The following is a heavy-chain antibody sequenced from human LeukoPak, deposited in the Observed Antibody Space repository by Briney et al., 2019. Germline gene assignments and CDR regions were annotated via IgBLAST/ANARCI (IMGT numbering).Heavy chain of an antibody. D-gene: IGHD4-17*01. J-gene: IGHJ3*02. CDR3: ARDPTTVTKGLDI. V-gene: IGHV4-39*02. CDR2: VYYSGST. CDR1: GGSISSSSYY. Sequence: SETLSLTCTVSGGSISSSSYYWGWIRQPPGKGLEWIGSVYYSGSTYYNPSLKSRVTISVDTSKNQFSLKLSSVTAADTAVYYCARDPTTVTKGLDIWGQGTMVTVSS.